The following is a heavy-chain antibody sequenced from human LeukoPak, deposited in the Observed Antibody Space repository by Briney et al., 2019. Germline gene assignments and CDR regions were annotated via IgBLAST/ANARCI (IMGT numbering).Heavy chain of an antibody. J-gene: IGHJ4*02. V-gene: IGHV4-39*07. Sequence: SETLSLTCTVSGDSISSRVYYWGWLRQPPGKGLEWIGSVYYTGTTYYNPSLKSRVTISIDTSKKHFSLKLTSVTAADTAVYYCARGAPPQNWGQGTLVTVSS. CDR2: VYYTGTT. CDR1: GDSISSRVYY. CDR3: ARGAPPQN.